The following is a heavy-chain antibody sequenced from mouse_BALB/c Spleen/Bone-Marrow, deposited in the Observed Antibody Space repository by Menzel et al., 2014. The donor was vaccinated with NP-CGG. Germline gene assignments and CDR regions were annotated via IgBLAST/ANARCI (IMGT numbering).Heavy chain of an antibody. Sequence: VQLKESGAEIVRPGALVKSSCKASGFNIKDYYMQWVKQRPEQGLEWIGWIDPENGNTIYDPKLQGKASITADTSSNTAYLQLSSLTSEDTAVYYCARGDGYAMDYWGQGTSVTVSS. CDR2: IDPENGNT. J-gene: IGHJ4*01. CDR1: GFNIKDYY. CDR3: ARGDGYAMDY. V-gene: IGHV14-1*02.